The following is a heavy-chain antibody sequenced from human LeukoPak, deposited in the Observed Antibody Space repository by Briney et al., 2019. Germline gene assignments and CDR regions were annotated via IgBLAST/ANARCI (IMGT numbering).Heavy chain of an antibody. J-gene: IGHJ5*02. V-gene: IGHV4-39*07. D-gene: IGHD6-13*01. Sequence: PSETLSLTCTVSGGSISSSSYYWGWIRQPPGKGLEWIGSIYYSGSTYYNPSLKSRVTISVDTSKNQFSLKLSSVTAADTAVYYCARDGNSWGFDPWGQGTLVTVSS. CDR2: IYYSGST. CDR1: GGSISSSSYY. CDR3: ARDGNSWGFDP.